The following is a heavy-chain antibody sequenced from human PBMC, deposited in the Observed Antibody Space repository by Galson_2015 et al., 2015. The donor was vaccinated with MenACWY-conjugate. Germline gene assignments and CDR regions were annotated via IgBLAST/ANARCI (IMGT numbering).Heavy chain of an antibody. D-gene: IGHD2/OR15-2a*01. J-gene: IGHJ4*02. CDR2: IYDSGPT. CDR3: VREFSY. V-gene: IGHV4-61*08. CDR1: GGSASSSGYY. Sequence: QVQLQESGPGLVKPSETLSLTCTVSGGSASSSGYYWTWIRQPPGKGLEWIGLIYDSGPTKSTPSLNARVTRSLDPYTNQVSLKLSSVTAADTAVYHCVREFSYWGQGTLVTVSS.